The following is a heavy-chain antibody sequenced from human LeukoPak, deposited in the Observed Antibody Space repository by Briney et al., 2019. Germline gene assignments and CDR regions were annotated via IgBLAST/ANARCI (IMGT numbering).Heavy chain of an antibody. Sequence: GESLKISCKGSGYSFGAYWIGWVRQVPGKGLEWMGIIYPGDSDTRYSPPFQGQVTISVDKSNSTAYLQWNSLKASDTAMYYCARRGWFGESYDYWGQGTLVTVSS. CDR3: ARRGWFGESYDY. CDR2: IYPGDSDT. CDR1: GYSFGAYW. D-gene: IGHD3-10*01. V-gene: IGHV5-51*01. J-gene: IGHJ4*02.